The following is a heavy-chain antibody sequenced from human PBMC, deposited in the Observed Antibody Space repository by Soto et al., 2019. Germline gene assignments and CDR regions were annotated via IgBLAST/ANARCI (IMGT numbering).Heavy chain of an antibody. CDR1: GYRFTTYG. CDR2: LSSYNGKS. Sequence: QVQLVQWGAEVKKPGASVKVSCKTSGYRFTTYGISWVRQAPGQGLEWMGWLSSYNGKSNYAQKHQGSITMTTETPTSTVYLELSSLTGDDPAVYYCARDALHRTDSSELDPSGQGTLVTVCS. V-gene: IGHV1-18*01. CDR3: ARDALHRTDSSELDP. J-gene: IGHJ5*02. D-gene: IGHD3-22*01.